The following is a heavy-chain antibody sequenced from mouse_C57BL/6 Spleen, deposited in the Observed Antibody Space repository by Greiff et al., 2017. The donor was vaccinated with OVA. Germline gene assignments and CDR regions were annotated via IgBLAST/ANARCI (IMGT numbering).Heavy chain of an antibody. CDR1: GYTFPRYW. CDR3: AIITTVVATGDY. D-gene: IGHD1-1*01. J-gene: IGHJ2*01. V-gene: IGHV1-74*01. Sequence: QVQLKQPGAELVKPGASVKVSCKASGYTFPRYWMHWVTQRPGQRLEWIGRIHPSDSDTHYNQKFKGKATLTVDKSSSTAYMQLSSLTSEDSAVYYCAIITTVVATGDYWGQGTTLTVSS. CDR2: IHPSDSDT.